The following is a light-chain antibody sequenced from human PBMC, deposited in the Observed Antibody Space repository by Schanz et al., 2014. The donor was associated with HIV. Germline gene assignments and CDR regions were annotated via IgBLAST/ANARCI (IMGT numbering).Light chain of an antibody. V-gene: IGLV2-14*02. Sequence: QSVLTQPASVSGSPGQSITISCTGTRNDVGTYNLVSWYQQHPGKAPKLMIYDVSDRPSGVPDRFSGSKSGNTASLAITGLQAEDEADYSCQPWATAFKVFGGGPSLTFL. J-gene: IGLJ2*01. CDR2: DVS. CDR3: QPWATAFKV. CDR1: RNDVGTYNL.